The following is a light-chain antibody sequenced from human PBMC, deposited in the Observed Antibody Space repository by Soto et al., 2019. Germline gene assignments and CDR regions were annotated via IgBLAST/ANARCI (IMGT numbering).Light chain of an antibody. CDR1: QSLLHSNGYNS. V-gene: IGKV2-28*01. J-gene: IGKJ2*01. Sequence: DIVMTQSPLSLPVTPGEPASISCRSSQSLLHSNGYNSLDWYLQKPGQSPQLLVYVGSSRASGVPDRSRGSGKGSDFTLNISRVEAADVGVYSGMQALQHPPTFGQGTKLEIK. CDR2: VGS. CDR3: MQALQHPPT.